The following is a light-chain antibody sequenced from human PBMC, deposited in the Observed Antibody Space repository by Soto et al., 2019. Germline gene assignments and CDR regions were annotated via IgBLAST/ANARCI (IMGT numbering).Light chain of an antibody. CDR3: SSYTSSMSLVV. CDR2: DVS. CDR1: SSDVGGYNY. J-gene: IGLJ2*01. V-gene: IGLV2-14*01. Sequence: QSALTQPAFVSGSPGQSITISCTGTSSDVGGYNYVSWYQQHPGKAPKLMIYDVSNRPSGVSNRFSGSKSGNTASLTISGLQSEDEADYYCSSYTSSMSLVVFGGGTKLTVL.